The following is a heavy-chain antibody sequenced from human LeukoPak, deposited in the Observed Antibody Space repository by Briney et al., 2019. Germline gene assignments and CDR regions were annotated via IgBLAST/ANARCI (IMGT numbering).Heavy chain of an antibody. Sequence: SETLSLTCAVYGGSFSGYYWSWIRQPPGQGLEWIGEINHSGSTNYNPSLKSRVTISVDTSKNQFSLKLSSVTAADTAVYYCARWRYYDYVWGSYRSAWFDPWGQGTLVTVSS. CDR2: INHSGST. D-gene: IGHD3-16*02. CDR1: GGSFSGYY. V-gene: IGHV4-34*01. CDR3: ARWRYYDYVWGSYRSAWFDP. J-gene: IGHJ5*02.